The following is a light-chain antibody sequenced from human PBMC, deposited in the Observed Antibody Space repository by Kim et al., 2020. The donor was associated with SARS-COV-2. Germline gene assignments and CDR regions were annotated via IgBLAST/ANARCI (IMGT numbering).Light chain of an antibody. CDR1: NMRIDR. J-gene: IGLJ3*02. V-gene: IGLV3-21*04. Sequence: APGKAASIPCGGNNMRIDRVHWYQQKPGQAPVVVIYYNSDRPSGIPERISGSNSGNTATLTISRVEAGDEADYYCQVWDSSSDHWVFGGGTQLTVL. CDR3: QVWDSSSDHWV. CDR2: YNS.